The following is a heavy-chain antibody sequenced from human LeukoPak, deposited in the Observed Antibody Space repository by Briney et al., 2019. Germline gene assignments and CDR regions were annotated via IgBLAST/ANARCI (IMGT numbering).Heavy chain of an antibody. D-gene: IGHD1-14*01. CDR1: GGSISSYY. CDR3: ARHYISGYFFDY. CDR2: VYYSGST. V-gene: IGHV4-59*08. Sequence: SETLSLTCTVSGGSISSYYRSFIRQPPGKGLEWIGYVYYSGSTNYNPSLKSRVTISVDTSKNQFSLKLSSVTAADTAVYNCARHYISGYFFDYWGQGTLVTVSS. J-gene: IGHJ4*02.